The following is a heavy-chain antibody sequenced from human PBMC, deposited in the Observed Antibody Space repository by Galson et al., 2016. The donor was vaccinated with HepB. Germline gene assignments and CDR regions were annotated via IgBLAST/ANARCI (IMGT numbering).Heavy chain of an antibody. J-gene: IGHJ4*02. D-gene: IGHD6-13*01. CDR3: MSSSDAWYSGF. Sequence: SLRLSCAASGFTFSTFWMTWVCQAPGKGLEWVANIKQDGSGKYYVDSVKGRFTISRDNAKNSVYLQMNSLRGDDTAVYYCMSSSDAWYSGFWGQGTLVTVSS. V-gene: IGHV3-7*03. CDR2: IKQDGSGK. CDR1: GFTFSTFW.